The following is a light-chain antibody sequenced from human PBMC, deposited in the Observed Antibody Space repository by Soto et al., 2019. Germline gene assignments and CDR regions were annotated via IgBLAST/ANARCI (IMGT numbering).Light chain of an antibody. V-gene: IGKV1-39*01. CDR3: QQSYSSPQT. Sequence: IRLTQSPSSLAASVCNTITLTCRASQSISSYLNWYQQKPGKATKLLIYAASSLQSGVPSRFSGSGSGTDFTLTISSLQPEEFAIYYYQQSYSSPQTFGQGTKVDIK. CDR1: QSISSY. J-gene: IGKJ1*01. CDR2: AAS.